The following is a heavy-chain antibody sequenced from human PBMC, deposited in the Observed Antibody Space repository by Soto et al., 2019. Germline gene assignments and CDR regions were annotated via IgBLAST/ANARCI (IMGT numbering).Heavy chain of an antibody. CDR1: GFTFTTYG. CDR2: ISAYNDNT. J-gene: IGHJ6*02. V-gene: IGHV1-18*01. CDR3: ARGGRDGMDF. D-gene: IGHD3-10*01. Sequence: QVQLVQSGAEVKKPGASVKVSCKASGFTFTTYGFTWVRQAPGQGLECMGWISAYNDNTNYAQKFQGRVTMTTDTSTSTVYLELRSLTSDATAVYYCARGGRDGMDFWGQGTTVNLSS.